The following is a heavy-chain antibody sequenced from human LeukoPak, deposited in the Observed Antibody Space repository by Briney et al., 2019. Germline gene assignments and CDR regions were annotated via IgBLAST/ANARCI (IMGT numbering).Heavy chain of an antibody. J-gene: IGHJ4*02. CDR1: GFTFSSYA. Sequence: PGGSLRLSCAASGFTFSSYAMSWVRQAPGKGLEWVSAISGSGGSIYYADSVKGRFTISRDNSKNTLYLQMNSLRAEDTAVYYCAKGSGYYTYYFDYWGQGTLVTVSS. D-gene: IGHD3-22*01. CDR3: AKGSGYYTYYFDY. V-gene: IGHV3-23*01. CDR2: ISGSGGSI.